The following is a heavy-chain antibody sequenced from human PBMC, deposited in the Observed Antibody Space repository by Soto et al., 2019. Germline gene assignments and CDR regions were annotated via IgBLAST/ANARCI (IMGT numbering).Heavy chain of an antibody. V-gene: IGHV1-69*12. D-gene: IGHD3-22*01. CDR1: GGSLSNYG. CDR3: ARGDATKIVVTTYYAMDV. CDR2: IIPVFGTP. Sequence: QVQLVQSGAEVKKPGSSVKVSCKASGGSLSNYGISWVRQAPGQGLEWMGAIIPVFGTPNYAQKFQDRVTLTADESTTTVYMEGRSLTSEDTAVYYCARGDATKIVVTTYYAMDVWGQGTTVTVSS. J-gene: IGHJ6*02.